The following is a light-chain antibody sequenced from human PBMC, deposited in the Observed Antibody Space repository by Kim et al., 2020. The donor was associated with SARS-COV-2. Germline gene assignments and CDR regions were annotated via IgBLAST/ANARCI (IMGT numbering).Light chain of an antibody. Sequence: QSVLTQTPSVYGAPGQRVTISCTGSRSNIGAGYDVHWYQQLPGTAPKLLIYGNSNRPSGAPDRFSGSKSGTSASLAITGLQAEDEADYYCQSYDSSLSWVFGGGTNLTVL. CDR3: QSYDSSLSWV. CDR1: RSNIGAGYD. J-gene: IGLJ3*02. V-gene: IGLV1-40*01. CDR2: GNS.